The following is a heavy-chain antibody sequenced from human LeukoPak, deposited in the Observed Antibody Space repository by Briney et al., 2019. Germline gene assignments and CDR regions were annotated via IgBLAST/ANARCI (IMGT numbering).Heavy chain of an antibody. CDR2: ISGYNGNT. CDR3: ARVVKGIGVAGTGWFDP. D-gene: IGHD6-19*01. J-gene: IGHJ5*02. Sequence: GASVKVSCKASGYTPTSYDISWVRQAPGQGLEWMGWISGYNGNTNYAQKFQGRVTMTTDTSTSTAYMELRSLRSDDTAVYYCARVVKGIGVAGTGWFDPWGQGTLVTVTS. V-gene: IGHV1-18*01. CDR1: GYTPTSYD.